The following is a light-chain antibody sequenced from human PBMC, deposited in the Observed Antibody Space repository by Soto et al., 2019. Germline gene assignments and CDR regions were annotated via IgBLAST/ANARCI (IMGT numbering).Light chain of an antibody. J-gene: IGKJ5*01. CDR1: QSVSSN. CDR2: AAS. Sequence: EIVMTQSPATLSVSPGERATLSCRASQSVSSNLAWYQQKPGRAPRLLIYAASTRATGVPARFSGSGSGTDFTLTISRLEPEDFAVYYCQQYGSSPPITFGQGTRLEIK. V-gene: IGKV3-15*01. CDR3: QQYGSSPPIT.